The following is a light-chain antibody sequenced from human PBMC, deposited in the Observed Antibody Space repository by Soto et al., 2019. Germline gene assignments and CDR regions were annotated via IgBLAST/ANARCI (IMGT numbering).Light chain of an antibody. Sequence: DIQMTQSPSTLSASVGDRVTITCRASQSISSWLAWYQQKPGKAPKLLIYDASSLESGVPSRFSGSGSGTEFTLTISSLQPEDFATYYCQQSYSTPPYTFGQGTKVDIK. J-gene: IGKJ2*01. CDR1: QSISSW. V-gene: IGKV1-5*01. CDR3: QQSYSTPPYT. CDR2: DAS.